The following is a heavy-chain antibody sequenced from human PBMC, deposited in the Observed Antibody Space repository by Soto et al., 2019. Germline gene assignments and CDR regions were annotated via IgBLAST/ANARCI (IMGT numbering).Heavy chain of an antibody. J-gene: IGHJ6*04. CDR1: GFTFSSYW. Sequence: GGSLRLSCAASGFTFSSYWMSWVRQAPGKGLEWVAVIWYDGSNKYYADSVKGRFTISRDNSKNTLYLQMNSLRAEDTAVYYCARDPFYADDVWGKGTTVTVSS. V-gene: IGHV3-33*08. CDR3: ARDPFYADDV. D-gene: IGHD3-16*01. CDR2: IWYDGSNK.